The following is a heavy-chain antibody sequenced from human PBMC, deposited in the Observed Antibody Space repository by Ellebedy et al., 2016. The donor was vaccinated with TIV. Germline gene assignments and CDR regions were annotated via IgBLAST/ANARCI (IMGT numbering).Heavy chain of an antibody. CDR3: AKGFGPYGIHPAD. D-gene: IGHD2-21*01. J-gene: IGHJ4*02. Sequence: GESLKISCAASGFTFGSYAMSWVRQAPGKGLEWVSGISGSGDNTYYADSVKGRFSISRDNSKNTVYVQMNSLRAEDTAIYYCAKGFGPYGIHPADWGQGTLLTVSS. CDR2: ISGSGDNT. CDR1: GFTFGSYA. V-gene: IGHV3-23*01.